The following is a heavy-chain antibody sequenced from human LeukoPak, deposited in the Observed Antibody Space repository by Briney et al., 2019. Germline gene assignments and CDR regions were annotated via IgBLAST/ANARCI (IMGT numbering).Heavy chain of an antibody. CDR2: ISAYNGNT. D-gene: IGHD3-16*01. Sequence: ASVKVSCKASGYTFTSYGISWVRQAPGQGLEWMGWISAYNGNTNYAQKLQGRVTMTTDTSTSTAYMELRSLRSDDTAVYYCARGRGHLGYYYYYYMDVWGKGTTVTISS. J-gene: IGHJ6*03. CDR3: ARGRGHLGYYYYYYMDV. CDR1: GYTFTSYG. V-gene: IGHV1-18*01.